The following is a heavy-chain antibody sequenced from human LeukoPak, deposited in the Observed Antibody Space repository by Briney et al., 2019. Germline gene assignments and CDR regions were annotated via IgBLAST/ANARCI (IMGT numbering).Heavy chain of an antibody. CDR2: IYPGDFDT. CDR1: GYSFTSYW. CDR3: ARGSGSYHTAYMN. J-gene: IGHJ4*02. D-gene: IGHD1-26*01. V-gene: IGHV5-51*01. Sequence: KNGESLKISCKGSGYSFTSYWIGWVRQMPGKGLEWMGIIYPGDFDTRSSPSFQGQVTISADKPLSTAYLQWSSLKASDTAMYYCARGSGSYHTAYMNWGQGSPVTVSS.